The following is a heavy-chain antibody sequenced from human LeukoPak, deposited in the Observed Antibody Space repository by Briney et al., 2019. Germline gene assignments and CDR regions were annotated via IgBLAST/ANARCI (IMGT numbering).Heavy chain of an antibody. CDR1: GFTFTTYS. CDR2: ITSTSKYI. CDR3: AREVKSSWYGACDY. D-gene: IGHD6-13*01. V-gene: IGHV3-21*01. Sequence: GGSLRLSCVASGFTFTTYSMNWVRQAPGKGLEWVSSITSTSKYIDYADSLKGRFTISRDNAKNSLYLQMNSLRAEDTAVYYCAREVKSSWYGACDYWGQGTLVTVSS. J-gene: IGHJ4*02.